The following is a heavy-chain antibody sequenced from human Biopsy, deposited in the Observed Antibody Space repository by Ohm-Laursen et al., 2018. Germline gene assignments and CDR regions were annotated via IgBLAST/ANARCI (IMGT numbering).Heavy chain of an antibody. CDR2: VHKSGNT. CDR1: GVSMNTGTYY. Sequence: TLSLTCTVSGVSMNTGTYYWTWIRQNPATGLEWLGYVHKSGNTRYNPSLKSRLSISVDTARNQFSLKLIPVTAADTALYYCSRAGGGKIYGLWGQGTLVTVSS. D-gene: IGHD3-16*01. CDR3: SRAGGGKIYGL. J-gene: IGHJ4*02. V-gene: IGHV4-31*03.